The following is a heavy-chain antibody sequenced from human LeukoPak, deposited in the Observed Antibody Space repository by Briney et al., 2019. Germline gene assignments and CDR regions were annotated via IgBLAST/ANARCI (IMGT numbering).Heavy chain of an antibody. Sequence: PSETLSLTCTVSGGSISTSNYYWGWIRQPPGKGLEWIGNIFYSGSTYYSPSVKSRVTISLDTSRNQFSLKLSSVTAADTAVYYCARVVVRDWDWFDPWGQGTLVTVSS. CDR3: ARVVVRDWDWFDP. V-gene: IGHV4-39*07. CDR2: IFYSGST. CDR1: GGSISTSNYY. D-gene: IGHD3-10*01. J-gene: IGHJ5*02.